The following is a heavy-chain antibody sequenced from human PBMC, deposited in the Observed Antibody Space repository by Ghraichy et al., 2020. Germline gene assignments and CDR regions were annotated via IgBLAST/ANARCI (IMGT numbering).Heavy chain of an antibody. CDR2: INHDGSEE. D-gene: IGHD4-23*01. Sequence: GESLNISCVASGFTDSNYWMSWVRQAPGKGLEWVANINHDGSEEYYVDSVKGRFTISKDNAKKSLYLQMNNVRADDTAVYYCARDREIRWFFYWGQGTLVTVSS. CDR3: ARDREIRWFFY. CDR1: GFTDSNYW. V-gene: IGHV3-7*01. J-gene: IGHJ4*02.